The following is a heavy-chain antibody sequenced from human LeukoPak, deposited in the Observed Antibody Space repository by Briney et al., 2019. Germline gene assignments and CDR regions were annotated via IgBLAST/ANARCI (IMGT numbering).Heavy chain of an antibody. J-gene: IGHJ4*02. V-gene: IGHV4-34*01. CDR3: ARRYSNEFDY. Sequence: SETLSLTCAVYGGSLSAYYWTWIRQPPGKGLEWIGEINHGGSTNYNPSLKSRVTISIDTSKNQFSLKLSSVTAADTAVYYCARRYSNEFDYWGQGTLVTVSS. CDR1: GGSLSAYY. D-gene: IGHD4-11*01. CDR2: INHGGST.